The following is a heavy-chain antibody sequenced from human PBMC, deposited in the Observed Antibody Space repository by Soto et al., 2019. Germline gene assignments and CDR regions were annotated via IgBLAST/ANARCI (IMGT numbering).Heavy chain of an antibody. V-gene: IGHV3-30-3*01. J-gene: IGHJ4*02. CDR2: ISYDGSNK. Sequence: GGSLRLSCAASGFTFSTYAMHWVRQAPGKGLEWVAVISYDGSNKDYADSVKGRFTISRDNSKNTLYVQMNSLRAEDTAVYYCAGDPRYYDILTGYYIAYYFDYWGQGTLVTVSS. D-gene: IGHD3-9*01. CDR3: AGDPRYYDILTGYYIAYYFDY. CDR1: GFTFSTYA.